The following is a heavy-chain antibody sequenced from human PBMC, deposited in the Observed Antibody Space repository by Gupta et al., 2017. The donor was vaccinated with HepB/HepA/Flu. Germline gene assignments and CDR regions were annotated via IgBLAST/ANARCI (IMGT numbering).Heavy chain of an antibody. CDR2: IWYDGSNK. D-gene: IGHD5-24*01. J-gene: IGHJ4*02. Sequence: QVQLVESGGGVVQPGRSLRLSCAASGFTFSSYGMHWVRQAPGKGLEWVAVIWYDGSNKYYADSVKGRFTISRDNSKNTLYLQMNSLRAEDTAVYYCASEMATTPSYFDYWGQGTLVTVSS. CDR1: GFTFSSYG. V-gene: IGHV3-33*01. CDR3: ASEMATTPSYFDY.